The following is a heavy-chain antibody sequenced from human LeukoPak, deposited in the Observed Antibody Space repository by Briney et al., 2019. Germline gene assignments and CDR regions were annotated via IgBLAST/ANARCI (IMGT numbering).Heavy chain of an antibody. CDR3: AKTRGWSYYYDSSGYQNPAQFDY. Sequence: GGSLRLSCAASEFTFSSYAMSWVRQAPGKGLEWVSGISGSGDTTYYADSVKGRFTISRVNSKNTLFLQMNSLRAEDTAVYYCAKTRGWSYYYDSSGYQNPAQFDYWGQGVLVTVSS. V-gene: IGHV3-23*01. J-gene: IGHJ4*02. D-gene: IGHD3-22*01. CDR1: EFTFSSYA. CDR2: ISGSGDTT.